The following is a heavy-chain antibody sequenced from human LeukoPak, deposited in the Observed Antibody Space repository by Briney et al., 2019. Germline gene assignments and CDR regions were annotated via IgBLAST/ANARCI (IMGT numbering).Heavy chain of an antibody. D-gene: IGHD3-22*01. CDR1: GYTFTTYT. CDR2: INAGNGNT. V-gene: IGHV1-3*01. J-gene: IGHJ4*02. CDR3: ARGSGSGYYYAYFDY. Sequence: GASVKVSCKASGYTFTTYTIHWVRQAPGQRLEWMGWINAGNGNTKSSQKFQGRVTMTRDTSTSTVYMELSSLRSEDTAVYYCARGSGSGYYYAYFDYWGQGTLVTVSS.